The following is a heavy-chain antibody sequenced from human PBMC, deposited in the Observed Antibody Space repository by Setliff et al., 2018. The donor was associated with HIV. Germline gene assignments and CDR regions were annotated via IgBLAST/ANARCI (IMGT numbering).Heavy chain of an antibody. Sequence: GASVKVSCKASGYTFTDYYMHWVQQAPGKGLEWMGRVDPEDGETIYAENLRGRITITADTSTDTAYMELSSLRSEDTAVYYCARADSSNWYHVDYWGQGTLVTVSS. CDR1: GYTFTDYY. V-gene: IGHV1-69-2*01. CDR2: VDPEDGET. D-gene: IGHD6-13*01. J-gene: IGHJ4*02. CDR3: ARADSSNWYHVDY.